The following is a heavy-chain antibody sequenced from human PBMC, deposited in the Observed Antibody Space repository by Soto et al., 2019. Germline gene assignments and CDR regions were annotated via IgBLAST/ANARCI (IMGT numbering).Heavy chain of an antibody. CDR3: ASSRGSPVPLDY. V-gene: IGHV4-30-2*01. CDR2: IYHSWST. J-gene: IGHJ4*02. CDR1: GGSISSGGYY. Sequence: QLQLQESGSGLVKPSQTLSLTCAVSGGSISSGGYYWSWIRQPPGKGLEWIGYIYHSWSTYYNPSLKSRVTISVDRSKNQFSLKLSPVTAADTTVYSCASSRGSPVPLDYWGQGTLVTVYS. D-gene: IGHD1-26*01.